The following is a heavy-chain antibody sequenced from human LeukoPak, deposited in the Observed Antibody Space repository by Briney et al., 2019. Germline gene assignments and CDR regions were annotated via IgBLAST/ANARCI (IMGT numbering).Heavy chain of an antibody. Sequence: GGSLRLSCAASGFTFSSYEMNWVRQAPGKGLEWVSYIRSSGSSIYYADSVRGRFTISRDNAKNSLYLQMNSLRAEDTAVYYCARVTTGTKVDYWGQGTLVTVSS. D-gene: IGHD1-1*01. V-gene: IGHV3-48*03. CDR2: IRSSGSSI. J-gene: IGHJ4*02. CDR1: GFTFSSYE. CDR3: ARVTTGTKVDY.